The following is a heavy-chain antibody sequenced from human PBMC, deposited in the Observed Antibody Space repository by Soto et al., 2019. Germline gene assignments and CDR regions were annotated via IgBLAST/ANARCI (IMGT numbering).Heavy chain of an antibody. J-gene: IGHJ4*02. V-gene: IGHV3-48*01. CDR2: ISSSSSTI. Sequence: EVQLVESGGGLVQPGGSLRLSCAASGFTFSSYSMNWVRQAPGKGLEWVSYISSSSSTIYYADSVKGRFTISRDNAKNSLYLQMNSLRAEDTAVYYCARDPEYDFWSGYYTNYFDYWGQGTLVTVSS. D-gene: IGHD3-3*01. CDR1: GFTFSSYS. CDR3: ARDPEYDFWSGYYTNYFDY.